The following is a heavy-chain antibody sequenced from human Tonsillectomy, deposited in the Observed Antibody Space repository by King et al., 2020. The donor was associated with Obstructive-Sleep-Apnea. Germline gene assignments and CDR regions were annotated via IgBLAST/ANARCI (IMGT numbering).Heavy chain of an antibody. CDR3: VRPTKDGYGGFDV. Sequence: VQLVESGGGVVQPGEYLRLSCAASGFSFSTTGMHWVRQAPGKGLEWVAMIFYDGSDQHSADSVKGRFAISRDNSKNTLFLHMRSLRAEHTAVYFCVRPTKDGYGGFDVWGQGTRVTVSS. D-gene: IGHD5-24*01. CDR2: IFYDGSDQ. CDR1: GFSFSTTG. J-gene: IGHJ3*01. V-gene: IGHV3-30*19.